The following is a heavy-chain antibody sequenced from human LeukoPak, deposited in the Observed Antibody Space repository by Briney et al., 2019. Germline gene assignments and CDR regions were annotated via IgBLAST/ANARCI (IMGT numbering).Heavy chain of an antibody. CDR2: IKQIGTEK. V-gene: IGHV3-7*01. J-gene: IGHJ4*02. Sequence: GGSLRLSCAASGFNFSTYWMSWVRQAPGKGLEWVAKIKQIGTEKYYVDSVKGRFTISRDNAKNSLYLQLNSLRAEDTAVYYWARVGSSRLGELSSYYFDYWGQGTLVTVSS. D-gene: IGHD3-16*02. CDR3: ARVGSSRLGELSSYYFDY. CDR1: GFNFSTYW.